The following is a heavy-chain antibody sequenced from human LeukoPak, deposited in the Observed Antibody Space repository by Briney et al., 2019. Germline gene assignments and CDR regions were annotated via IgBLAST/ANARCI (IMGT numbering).Heavy chain of an antibody. CDR3: ARLLRALYFDY. J-gene: IGHJ4*02. V-gene: IGHV3-23*01. CDR2: FSGGGGGA. D-gene: IGHD4-17*01. CDR1: GFTFSSYA. Sequence: GESLRLSCAASGFTFSSYALSWVRQAPGKGLEWVSSFSGGGGGAYYADSVRGRFTISRDNSKNTLYLQMNGLRAEDTAIYYCARLLRALYFDYWGQGALVTVSS.